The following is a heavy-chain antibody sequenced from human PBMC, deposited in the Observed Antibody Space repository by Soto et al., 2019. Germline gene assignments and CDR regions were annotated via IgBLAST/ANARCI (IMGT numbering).Heavy chain of an antibody. CDR1: GGSISSSSYY. D-gene: IGHD2-2*01. CDR3: ASPRVVPAAQPEIYWYFDL. V-gene: IGHV4-39*01. CDR2: IYYSGST. J-gene: IGHJ2*01. Sequence: QLQLQESGPGLVKPSETLSLTCTVSGGSISSSSYYWGWIRQPPGKGLEWIGSIYYSGSTYYNPSLKSRVTISVDTSKNQFSLKLSSVTAADTAVYYCASPRVVPAAQPEIYWYFDLWGRGTLVTVSS.